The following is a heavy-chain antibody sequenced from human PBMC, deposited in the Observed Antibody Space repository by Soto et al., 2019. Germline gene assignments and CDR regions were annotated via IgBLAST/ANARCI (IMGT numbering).Heavy chain of an antibody. V-gene: IGHV3-23*01. Sequence: GGSLRLSCTASGFTFTNYAMSWARQAPGKGLEWVSTISGSGVRTYYADSVKGRFTISRDNSKNTLDLQMNSLRAEDTAIYYCAKDHAREQFVRGENWFDSRRQGTLVTVSS. D-gene: IGHD6-6*01. CDR1: GFTFTNYA. CDR2: ISGSGVRT. CDR3: AKDHAREQFVRGENWFDS. J-gene: IGHJ5*01.